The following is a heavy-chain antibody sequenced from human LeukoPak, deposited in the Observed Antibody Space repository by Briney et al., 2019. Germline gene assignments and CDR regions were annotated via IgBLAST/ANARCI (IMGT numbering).Heavy chain of an antibody. CDR1: GFTFSSYW. J-gene: IGHJ4*02. D-gene: IGHD2/OR15-2a*01. CDR2: IKQDGSEK. Sequence: GGSLRLSCAASGFTFSSYWMRWVRQAPGKGLECVANIKQDGSEKYYVDSVKGRFTISRDNGKNSLYLQMNSLRAEDTAVYYCTRDSRGTFDYWGQGTVVSVSS. CDR3: TRDSRGTFDY. V-gene: IGHV3-7*01.